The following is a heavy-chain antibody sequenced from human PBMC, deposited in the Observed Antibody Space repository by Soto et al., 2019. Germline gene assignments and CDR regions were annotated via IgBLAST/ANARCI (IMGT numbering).Heavy chain of an antibody. V-gene: IGHV4-39*01. CDR3: ATSYCSGGSCPPNWFDP. CDR1: GGSISSSSYY. J-gene: IGHJ5*02. CDR2: IYYSGST. Sequence: SETLSLTCTVSGGSISSSSYYWGWIRQPPGKGLEWIGSIYYSGSTYYNPSLKSRVTISVDTSKNQFSLKLSSVTAADTAVYYCATSYCSGGSCPPNWFDPWGQGTLVTVSS. D-gene: IGHD2-15*01.